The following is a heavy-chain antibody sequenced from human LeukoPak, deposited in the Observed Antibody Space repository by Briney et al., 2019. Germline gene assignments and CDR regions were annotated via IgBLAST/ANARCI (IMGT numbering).Heavy chain of an antibody. Sequence: ASVKVSCKASGYTFTGYYLHWVRQAPGPGLEWMGWINPNSGGTSYSQKFQGRVTVTRDTSISTAYMELGRLRSDDTAVYYCARVYSSGSFYLYWGQGTLVTVSS. CDR1: GYTFTGYY. J-gene: IGHJ4*02. CDR2: INPNSGGT. V-gene: IGHV1-2*02. D-gene: IGHD3-10*01. CDR3: ARVYSSGSFYLY.